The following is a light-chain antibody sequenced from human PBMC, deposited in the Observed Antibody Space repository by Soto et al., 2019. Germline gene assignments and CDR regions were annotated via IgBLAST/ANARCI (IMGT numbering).Light chain of an antibody. V-gene: IGKV1-13*02. Sequence: QLTQSPSTLSASVGDRVTITCRASQGISTLLAWYQQKPGKAPKVLIYESSLLQSGVPSRLSGSGSGTDFTLTISSLQPEDFATYYCQHFKSFPITFGQGTRLEI. CDR3: QHFKSFPIT. CDR2: ESS. CDR1: QGISTL. J-gene: IGKJ5*01.